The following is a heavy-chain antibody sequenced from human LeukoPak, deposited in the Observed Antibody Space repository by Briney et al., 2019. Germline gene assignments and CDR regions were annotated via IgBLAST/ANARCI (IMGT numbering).Heavy chain of an antibody. CDR1: GYSISSGYY. CDR2: IYHSGST. J-gene: IGHJ4*02. Sequence: SETLSLTCTVSGYSISSGYYWGWIRQPPGKGLEWIGSIYHSGSTYYNPSLKSRVTISVDTSKNQFSLKLSSVTAAGTAVYYCATEINYYDSSGYYYAVPYWGQGTLVTVSS. V-gene: IGHV4-38-2*02. CDR3: ATEINYYDSSGYYYAVPY. D-gene: IGHD3-22*01.